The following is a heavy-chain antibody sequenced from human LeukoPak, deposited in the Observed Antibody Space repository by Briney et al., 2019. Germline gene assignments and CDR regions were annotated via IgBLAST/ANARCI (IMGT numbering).Heavy chain of an antibody. CDR3: ARVVVAATLDY. Sequence: SETLSLTCTVSGGSISSSSYYWGWIRQPPGKGLEWIGCIYYSGSTYYNPSLKSHVTIAVDTSKNHFCLKLSSVTTADTDVYYCARVVVAATLDYWGEGSLVTASS. CDR1: GGSISSSSYY. CDR2: IYYSGST. J-gene: IGHJ4*02. D-gene: IGHD2-15*01. V-gene: IGHV4-39*07.